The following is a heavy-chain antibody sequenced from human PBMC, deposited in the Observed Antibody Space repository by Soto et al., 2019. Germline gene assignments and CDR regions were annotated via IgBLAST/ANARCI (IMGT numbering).Heavy chain of an antibody. V-gene: IGHV3-21*04. J-gene: IGHJ4*01. D-gene: IGHD3-22*01. CDR3: ARLTSFGSSSYSCY. CDR1: GFTFSSYS. Sequence: EVQLVESGGGLVKPGGSLRLSCAASGFTFSSYSMKWVRQAPGKGLEWVSSISSSSSYIYYADSVKGRFTISRDNAKNPLLQQMNRTRAEGTAVYYQARLTSFGSSSYSCYRGQGTLVT. CDR2: ISSSSSYI.